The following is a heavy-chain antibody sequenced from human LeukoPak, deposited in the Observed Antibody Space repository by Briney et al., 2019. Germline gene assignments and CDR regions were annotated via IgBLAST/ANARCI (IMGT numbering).Heavy chain of an antibody. V-gene: IGHV4-34*09. CDR1: GGSISSYY. Sequence: SETLSLTCTVSGGSISSYYWSWIRQPPGKGLEWIGEINHSGSTNYNPSLKSRVTISVDTSKNQFSLKLSSVTAADTAVYYCARWYYDSSGYRYFDHWGQGTLVTVSS. CDR2: INHSGST. J-gene: IGHJ4*02. CDR3: ARWYYDSSGYRYFDH. D-gene: IGHD3-22*01.